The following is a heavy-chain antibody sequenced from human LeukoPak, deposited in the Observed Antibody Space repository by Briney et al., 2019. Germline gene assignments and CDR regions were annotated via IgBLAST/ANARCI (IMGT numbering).Heavy chain of an antibody. V-gene: IGHV3-21*01. Sequence: VGFLKLSCAASGCTFSRYSMNWVRQAPGKGLEWVSSISSSSSYIYYADSVKGRFTISRDNAKNSLYLQVNSLRAEDTAVYYCARGSSSAPSNFDYWGQGTLVTVSS. CDR1: GCTFSRYS. CDR2: ISSSSSYI. J-gene: IGHJ4*02. CDR3: ARGSSSAPSNFDY. D-gene: IGHD3-10*01.